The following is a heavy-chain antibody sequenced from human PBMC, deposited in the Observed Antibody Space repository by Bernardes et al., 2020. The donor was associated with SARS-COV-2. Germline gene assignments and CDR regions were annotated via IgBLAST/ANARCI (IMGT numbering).Heavy chain of an antibody. Sequence: SLRLSCAASGFTFSSYAMHWVRQAPGKGLEWVAVISYDGSNKYYADSVKGRFTISRDNSKNTLYLQMNSLRAEDTAVYYCAREEGFYDYIWGSSGYFDYWGQGTLVTVSS. V-gene: IGHV3-30*01. CDR2: ISYDGSNK. J-gene: IGHJ4*02. D-gene: IGHD3-16*01. CDR3: AREEGFYDYIWGSSGYFDY. CDR1: GFTFSSYA.